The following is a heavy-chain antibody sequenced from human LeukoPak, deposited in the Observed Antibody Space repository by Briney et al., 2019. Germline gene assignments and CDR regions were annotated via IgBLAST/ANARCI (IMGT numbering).Heavy chain of an antibody. J-gene: IGHJ1*01. CDR2: MNPNSGNS. CDR3: VDPDR. D-gene: IGHD3-22*01. V-gene: IGHV1-8*01. CDR1: GYTFSSFD. Sequence: ASVKVSCKASGYTFSSFDINWVRQAPGQGLEWMGWMNPNSGNSGFAQKFQGRVIMTSNTSIATAYMEVTNLRFDDTAVYYCVDPDRWGQGTLVTVSS.